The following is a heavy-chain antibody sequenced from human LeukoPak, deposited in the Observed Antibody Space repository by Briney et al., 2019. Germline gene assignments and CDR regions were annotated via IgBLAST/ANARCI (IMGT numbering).Heavy chain of an antibody. CDR1: GGSFSGYY. V-gene: IGHV4-34*01. J-gene: IGHJ4*02. Sequence: SETLSLTCAVYGGSFSGYYWSWIRQPPGKGLELIGEINHSGSTNYNPSLKSRVTISVDTSKNQFSLKLSSVTAADTAVYYCASNIAVASNFDYWGQGTLVTVSS. D-gene: IGHD6-19*01. CDR3: ASNIAVASNFDY. CDR2: INHSGST.